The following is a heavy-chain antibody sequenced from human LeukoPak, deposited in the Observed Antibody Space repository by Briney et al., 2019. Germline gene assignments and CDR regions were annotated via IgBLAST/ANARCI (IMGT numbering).Heavy chain of an antibody. CDR1: GGSISRYY. CDR2: IYYSGST. CDR3: SRLGGYGVYYNYYYMDV. J-gene: IGHJ6*03. Sequence: SQTLALTCTVSGGSISRYYWSWIRQPPGKGLEWIGYIYYSGSTNYNPSLKSRVTISVDTSKNQFSLELNPVTASDTAVEYCSRLGGYGVYYNYYYMDVWGKGTTVTISS. V-gene: IGHV4-59*12. D-gene: IGHD1-26*01.